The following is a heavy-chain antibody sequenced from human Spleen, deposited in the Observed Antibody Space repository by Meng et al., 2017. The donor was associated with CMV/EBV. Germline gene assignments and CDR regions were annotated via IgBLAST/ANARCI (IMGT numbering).Heavy chain of an antibody. J-gene: IGHJ6*02. CDR2: INKDGSKK. CDR1: GFTFSSYA. CDR3: ARDFRYSYGYVDSFYYYGMDV. D-gene: IGHD5-18*01. V-gene: IGHV3-7*01. Sequence: GGSLRLSCVASGFTFSSYAMTWVRQAPGKGLEWVADINKDGSKKDYVDSVKGRFTISRDNAENSLYLQMNSLRAEDTALYYCARDFRYSYGYVDSFYYYGMDVWGQGTTVTVSS.